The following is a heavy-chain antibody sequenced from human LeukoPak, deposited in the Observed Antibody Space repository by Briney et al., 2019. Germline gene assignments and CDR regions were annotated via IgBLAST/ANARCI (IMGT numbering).Heavy chain of an antibody. CDR1: GYTFTSYA. D-gene: IGHD3-22*01. J-gene: IGHJ4*02. CDR2: INAGNGNT. CDR3: ARVSPGHYYDSSGRLDY. V-gene: IGHV1-3*01. Sequence: GASVKVSCKASGYTFTSYAMHWVRQAPGQRLEWMGWINAGNGNTKYSQKFQGRVTITRDTSASTAYMELSSLGSEDTAVYYCARVSPGHYYDSSGRLDYWGQGTLVTVSS.